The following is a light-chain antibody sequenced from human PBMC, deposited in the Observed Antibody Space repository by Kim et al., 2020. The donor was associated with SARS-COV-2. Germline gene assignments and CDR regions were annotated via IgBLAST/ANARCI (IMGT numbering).Light chain of an antibody. CDR3: QSYDISLKSWV. CDR2: ANT. J-gene: IGLJ3*02. CDR1: SSNIGAGFD. V-gene: IGLV1-40*01. Sequence: QSVLTQPPSVSGAPGQRVTISCTGSSSNIGAGFDVHWYQQFPGAAPRRLVFANTYRSSGVPGRFSGSKSGSSGSLAITGLQAEDEADYYCQSYDISLKSWVFGGGTQLTVL.